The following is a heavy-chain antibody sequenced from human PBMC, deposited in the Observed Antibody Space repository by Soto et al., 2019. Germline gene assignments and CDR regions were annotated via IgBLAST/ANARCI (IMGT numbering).Heavy chain of an antibody. D-gene: IGHD3-3*01. Sequence: QVQLVQSGAEVKKPGSSVKVSCKASGGTFSSYAISWVRQAPGQGLEWMGGIIPIFGTANYAQKFQGRVTITADESTSTAYMGLSSLRSEDTAVYYCARMICRNYDFWSGWFDPWGQGTLVTVSS. CDR2: IIPIFGTA. CDR3: ARMICRNYDFWSGWFDP. V-gene: IGHV1-69*01. J-gene: IGHJ5*02. CDR1: GGTFSSYA.